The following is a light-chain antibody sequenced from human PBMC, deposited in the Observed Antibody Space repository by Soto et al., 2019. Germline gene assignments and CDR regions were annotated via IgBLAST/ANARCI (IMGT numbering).Light chain of an antibody. Sequence: EIVLTQSPATLSLSPGERATLSCRASQSVSTYLAWYQQKPGQAPRLLIYDVSNRATGVPARFSGSGSGTDFTLTISSLEPEDFAVYYCQQRSNWPITFGQGTRLEIK. CDR1: QSVSTY. CDR2: DVS. J-gene: IGKJ5*01. CDR3: QQRSNWPIT. V-gene: IGKV3-11*01.